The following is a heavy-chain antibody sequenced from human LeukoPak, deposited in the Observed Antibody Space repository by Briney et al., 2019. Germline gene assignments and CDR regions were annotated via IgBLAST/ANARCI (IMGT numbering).Heavy chain of an antibody. J-gene: IGHJ6*02. Sequence: SETLSLTCSVSGDSISPYYWSWIRQPPGKGLEWIAQIYYTGSTSYNPSLKSRVTVSVDTSNNHLSLRLTSVTAADTAVYYCARHAPDYHYGFDVWGQGTTVTVSS. CDR3: ARHAPDYHYGFDV. CDR1: GDSISPYY. V-gene: IGHV4-59*08. CDR2: IYYTGST.